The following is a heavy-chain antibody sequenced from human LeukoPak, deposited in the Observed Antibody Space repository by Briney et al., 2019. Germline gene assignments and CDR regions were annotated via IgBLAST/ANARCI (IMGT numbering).Heavy chain of an antibody. CDR2: IYYSGST. Sequence: PSETLSLTCTDPGGSISSYYRRWIRQPPGKGLEWIGYIYYSGSTNYNPSLKSRVTISVDTSKNQFSLKLSSVTAADTAVYYCAREGLNMVRGIIPKEAWGWFDPWGQGTLVTVSS. V-gene: IGHV4-59*12. D-gene: IGHD3-10*01. J-gene: IGHJ5*02. CDR1: GGSISSYY. CDR3: AREGLNMVRGIIPKEAWGWFDP.